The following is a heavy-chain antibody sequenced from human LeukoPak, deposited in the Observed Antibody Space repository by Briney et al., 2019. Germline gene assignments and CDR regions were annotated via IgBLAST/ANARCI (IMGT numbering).Heavy chain of an antibody. CDR2: ISGSGVYT. J-gene: IGHJ4*02. V-gene: IGHV3-21*06. CDR1: GFTFDSYG. CDR3: ARALIGYYFYY. Sequence: GGSLRLSCAASGFTFDSYGMNWVRQAPGKGLEWVSGISGSGVYTYYADSVKGRFTISRGNSKNSLYLQMNSLRAEDTAVYYCARALIGYYFYYWGQGTLVTVSS. D-gene: IGHD2-8*01.